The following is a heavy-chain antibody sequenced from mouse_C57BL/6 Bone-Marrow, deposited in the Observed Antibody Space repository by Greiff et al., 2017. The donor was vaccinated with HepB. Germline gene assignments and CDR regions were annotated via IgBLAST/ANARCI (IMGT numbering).Heavy chain of an antibody. D-gene: IGHD3-2*02. V-gene: IGHV1-82*01. J-gene: IGHJ2*01. CDR3: ARSPRHSSGPDY. Sequence: VQLQQSGPELVKPGASVKISCKASGYAFSSSWMNWVKQRPGQGLEWIGRIYPGDGDTNYNGKFKGKATLTAAKSSSTAYMQLSSLTSEDSAVYFCARSPRHSSGPDYWGQGTTLTVSS. CDR2: IYPGDGDT. CDR1: GYAFSSSW.